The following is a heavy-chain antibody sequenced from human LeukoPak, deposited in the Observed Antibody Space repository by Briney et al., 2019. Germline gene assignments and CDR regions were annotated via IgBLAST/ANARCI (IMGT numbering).Heavy chain of an antibody. V-gene: IGHV3-30-3*01. J-gene: IGHJ4*02. CDR1: GFTFRSYA. D-gene: IGHD3-22*01. CDR3: ARDLSTYYSIDY. Sequence: GGSLRLSCAASGFTFRSYAIQWVRQAPGKGLEWVSFISYDGNVKYYTDSVKGRFTISRDNSKNTLSLQMTSLRPEDTALYYCARDLSTYYSIDYWGQGTPVTVSS. CDR2: ISYDGNVK.